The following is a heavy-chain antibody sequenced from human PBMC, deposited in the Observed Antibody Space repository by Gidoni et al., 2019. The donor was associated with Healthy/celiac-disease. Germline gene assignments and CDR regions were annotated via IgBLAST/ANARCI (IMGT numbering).Heavy chain of an antibody. CDR2: IIPIFGTA. Sequence: QVQLVQSGAEVKKPGSSVKVSCKASGGPFSSYAISWVRQAPGQGLEWMGGIIPIFGTANYAQKFQGRVTITADESTSTAYMELSSLRSEDTAVYYCASTYSGSRLSYYYYYMDVWGKGTTVTVSS. J-gene: IGHJ6*03. CDR3: ASTYSGSRLSYYYYYMDV. CDR1: GGPFSSYA. D-gene: IGHD1-26*01. V-gene: IGHV1-69*01.